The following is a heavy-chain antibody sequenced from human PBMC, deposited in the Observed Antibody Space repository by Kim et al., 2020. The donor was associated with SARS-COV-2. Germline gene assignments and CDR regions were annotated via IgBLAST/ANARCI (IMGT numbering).Heavy chain of an antibody. D-gene: IGHD6-6*01. CDR2: ISSSSSYI. J-gene: IGHJ6*02. Sequence: GGSLRLSCAASGFTFSSYSMNWVRQAPGKGLEWVSSISSSSSYIYYADSVKGRFTISRDNAKNSLYLQMNSLRAEDTAVYYCASIAARGPGLGMDVWGQGTTVTVSS. CDR3: ASIAARGPGLGMDV. V-gene: IGHV3-21*01. CDR1: GFTFSSYS.